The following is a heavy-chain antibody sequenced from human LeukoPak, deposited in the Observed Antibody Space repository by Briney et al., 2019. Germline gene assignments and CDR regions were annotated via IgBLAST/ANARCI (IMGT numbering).Heavy chain of an antibody. CDR3: ARTSYYYDSSGYIGY. CDR1: GFTFSSYG. V-gene: IGHV3-33*01. Sequence: PGGSLRLSCAASGFTFSSYGMHWVRQAPGKGLEWVAVIWYDGSNKYYADSVKGRFTISRGNSKNTLYLQMNSLRAEDTAVYYCARTSYYYDSSGYIGYWGQGTLVTVSS. J-gene: IGHJ4*02. CDR2: IWYDGSNK. D-gene: IGHD3-22*01.